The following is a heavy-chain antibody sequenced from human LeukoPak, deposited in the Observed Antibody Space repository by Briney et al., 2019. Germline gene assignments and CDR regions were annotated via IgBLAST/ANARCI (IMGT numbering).Heavy chain of an antibody. CDR3: ARAGPFGNWFDP. J-gene: IGHJ5*02. V-gene: IGHV4-61*02. CDR2: IYTSGST. CDR1: GGSISSGSYY. Sequence: PSQTLSLTCTVSGGSISSGSYYWSWIRQPAGKGLEWIVRIYTSGSTNYNPSLKRRVTISVDTSKNQFSLKLSSVTAADTAVYYCARAGPFGNWFDPWGQGTLVTVSS. D-gene: IGHD3-10*01.